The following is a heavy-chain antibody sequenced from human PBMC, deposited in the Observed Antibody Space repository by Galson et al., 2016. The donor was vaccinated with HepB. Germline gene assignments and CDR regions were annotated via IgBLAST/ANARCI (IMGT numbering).Heavy chain of an antibody. V-gene: IGHV3-74*01. J-gene: IGHJ5*02. Sequence: SLRLSCAASGFIFSNYWMHWVRQAPGKGLVWVSRINSDGSTISYADSVKGRFTISRDNAKNTLYLQTNSLRVEDTAVYYCAAPHLVGSNNWFDPWGQGTLVTVSS. CDR2: INSDGSTI. CDR3: AAPHLVGSNNWFDP. D-gene: IGHD1-26*01. CDR1: GFIFSNYW.